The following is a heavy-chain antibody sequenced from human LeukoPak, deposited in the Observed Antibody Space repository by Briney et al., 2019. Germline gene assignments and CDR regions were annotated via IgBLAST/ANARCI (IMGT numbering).Heavy chain of an antibody. D-gene: IGHD6-13*01. CDR3: ARDLGIAAAGTHNWFDP. CDR1: GGSIGSGAYY. V-gene: IGHV4-30-2*01. J-gene: IGHJ5*02. Sequence: PSETLSLTCTVSGGSIGSGAYYWTWIRQPPGRGLEWIGYIYHSGHTYYNPSLKSRVTISVDRSKNQFSLKLSSVTAADTAVYYCARDLGIAAAGTHNWFDPWGQGTLVTVSS. CDR2: IYHSGHT.